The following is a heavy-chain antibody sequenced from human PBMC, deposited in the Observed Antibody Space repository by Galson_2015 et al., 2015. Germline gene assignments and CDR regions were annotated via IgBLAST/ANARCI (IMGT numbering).Heavy chain of an antibody. D-gene: IGHD4-11*01. Sequence: QSGAEVKKPGESLKISCKGSGDSFAGYGIGWERQKPGKGREWMGISYPGDSDTRYNPSLQAQVTISTDKSISTAYLQWSSLKASDTPMYYCASLLGWEVTVPTPAGAYWGQGTLLTVFS. CDR1: GDSFAGYG. V-gene: IGHV5-51*01. J-gene: IGHJ4*02. CDR2: SYPGDSDT. CDR3: ASLLGWEVTVPTPAGAY.